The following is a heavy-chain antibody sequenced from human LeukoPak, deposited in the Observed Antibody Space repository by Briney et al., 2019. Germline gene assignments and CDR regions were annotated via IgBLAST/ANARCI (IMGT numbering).Heavy chain of an antibody. V-gene: IGHV3-9*01. D-gene: IGHD1-26*01. CDR1: GFTFNDYA. J-gene: IGHJ6*03. Sequence: GGSLRLSCAASGFTFNDYAMHWVRQAPGKGLEWVSGIGWNSGSIGYADSVKGRFTISRDNSKNTLYLQMNSLRADDTAVYYCARGQRAHVEWYYYMDVWGKGTTVTVSS. CDR2: IGWNSGSI. CDR3: ARGQRAHVEWYYYMDV.